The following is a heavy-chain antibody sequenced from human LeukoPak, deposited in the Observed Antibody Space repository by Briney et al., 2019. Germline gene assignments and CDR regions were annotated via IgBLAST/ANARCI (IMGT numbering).Heavy chain of an antibody. J-gene: IGHJ3*02. CDR2: INPNSGGT. V-gene: IGHV1-2*02. CDR3: ARGGLIMITFGGVIVNAFDI. D-gene: IGHD3-16*02. CDR1: GSTFTGYY. Sequence: ASVKVSCKASGSTFTGYYMHWVRQAPGQGLEWMGWINPNSGGTNYAQKVQGRVTMTRDTSISTAYMELSRLRSDDTAVYYCARGGLIMITFGGVIVNAFDIWGQGTMVTVSS.